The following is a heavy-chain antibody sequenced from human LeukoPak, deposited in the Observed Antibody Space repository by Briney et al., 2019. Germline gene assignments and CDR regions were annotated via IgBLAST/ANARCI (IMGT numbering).Heavy chain of an antibody. V-gene: IGHV3-64D*08. CDR2: ISVNGDGT. D-gene: IGHD2-2*01. CDR3: VRGCLATSCQETRHY. J-gene: IGHJ4*01. Sequence: GGSLRLSCLVSGFTFSSYAIHWVRQAPGKGLEYVSAISVNGDGTYYADSVKGRFTISRDNSKNALYLQMSSLRAEDTAVYYCVRGCLATSCQETRHYWGQGTLVTVSS. CDR1: GFTFSSYA.